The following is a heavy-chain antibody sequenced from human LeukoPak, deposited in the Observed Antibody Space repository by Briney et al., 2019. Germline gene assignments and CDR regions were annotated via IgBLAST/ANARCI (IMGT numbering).Heavy chain of an antibody. Sequence: SETLSLTCAVYGGPFSGYYWSWIRQPPGKGLEWIGEINHSGTTNYNPSLKSRVTISVDTSTNQFSPRLRSVTAADTAVYYCARGRVAYSAYYFDYWGRGTLVTVSS. CDR2: INHSGTT. CDR1: GGPFSGYY. D-gene: IGHD2-15*01. J-gene: IGHJ4*02. CDR3: ARGRVAYSAYYFDY. V-gene: IGHV4-34*01.